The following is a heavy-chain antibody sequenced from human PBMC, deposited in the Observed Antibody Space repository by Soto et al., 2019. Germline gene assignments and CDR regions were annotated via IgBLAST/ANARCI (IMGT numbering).Heavy chain of an antibody. V-gene: IGHV3-30*18. Sequence: PGGSLRLSCAASGFPFSNYGMHWVRQAPGKGLEWVALISYDRTTTYYTASLKGRFTISRDNSKNTLYLQINSLRTEDTAVYYCAKDASVRGVIISLDVWGRGTTVTVSS. CDR1: GFPFSNYG. J-gene: IGHJ6*02. CDR2: ISYDRTTT. D-gene: IGHD3-10*01. CDR3: AKDASVRGVIISLDV.